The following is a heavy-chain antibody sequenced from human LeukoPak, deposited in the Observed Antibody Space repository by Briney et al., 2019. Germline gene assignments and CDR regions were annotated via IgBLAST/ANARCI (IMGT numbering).Heavy chain of an antibody. CDR1: GDSISSSNYS. Sequence: SETLSLTCTVSGDSISSSNYSWGWLRQPPGKGLEWIGNLYYSGSTYYNPSLKIRVTMSVDTSRNQFSLKLSSVNAADTAVYYCARHVTTGGVSGYFDYWGQGTLVTVSS. J-gene: IGHJ4*02. CDR2: LYYSGST. V-gene: IGHV4-39*01. CDR3: ARHVTTGGVSGYFDY. D-gene: IGHD4-11*01.